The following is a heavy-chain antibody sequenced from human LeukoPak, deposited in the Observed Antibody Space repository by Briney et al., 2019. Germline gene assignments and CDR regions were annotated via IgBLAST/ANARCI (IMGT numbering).Heavy chain of an antibody. CDR3: AIMSGVGGNSFDY. D-gene: IGHD4-23*01. CDR1: GFPFSSQW. J-gene: IGHJ4*02. V-gene: IGHV3-74*01. Sequence: GGSLRLSCAASGFPFSSQWMHWVRQAPGKGLGWVSRIYSDETTTAYPDSVKGRITISRDNVKNTLHLQMNSLRYEDTAVYYCAIMSGVGGNSFDYWGQGTLVTVSS. CDR2: IYSDETTT.